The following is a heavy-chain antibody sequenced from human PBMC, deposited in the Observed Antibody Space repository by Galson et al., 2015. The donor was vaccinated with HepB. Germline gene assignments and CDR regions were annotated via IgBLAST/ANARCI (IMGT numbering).Heavy chain of an antibody. J-gene: IGHJ4*02. Sequence: SVKVSCKASGGTFSSYAISWVRQAPGQGLEWMGGIIPIFGTANYAQKFQGRVTITADKSTSTAYMELSSLRSEDTAVYYCARGMSGYYYNDYWGQGTLVTVSS. CDR1: GGTFSSYA. CDR3: ARGMSGYYYNDY. CDR2: IIPIFGTA. V-gene: IGHV1-69*06. D-gene: IGHD3-22*01.